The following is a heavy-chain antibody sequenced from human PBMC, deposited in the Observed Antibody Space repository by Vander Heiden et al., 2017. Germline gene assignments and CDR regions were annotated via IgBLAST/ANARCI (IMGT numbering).Heavy chain of an antibody. D-gene: IGHD3-22*01. CDR2: IYSGGST. Sequence: EVQLVESGGGLIQPGGSLRLSCAASGFPASSNYMSWLRQAPGKGLEWVSVIYSGGSTYYADSVKGRFTISRDNSKNTLYLQMNSLRAEDTAVYYCARDFASSGYYSLFGYWGQGTLVTVSS. CDR1: GFPASSNY. CDR3: ARDFASSGYYSLFGY. V-gene: IGHV3-53*01. J-gene: IGHJ4*02.